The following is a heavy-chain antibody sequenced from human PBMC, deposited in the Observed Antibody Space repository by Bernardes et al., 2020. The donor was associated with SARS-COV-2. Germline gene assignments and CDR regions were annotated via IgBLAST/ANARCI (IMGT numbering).Heavy chain of an antibody. CDR3: ARMTLDISPAFVIVTEFSVDY. CDR1: GDSISSGGKY. J-gene: IGHJ4*02. V-gene: IGHV4-31*03. CDR2: IFHSGSA. D-gene: IGHD2-21*02. Sequence: SETLSLTCSVSGDSISSGGKYWSWIRQHPGKGLEWIGYIFHSGSAYYSPSLKSRVTISVDTSKNQFSLKLSSVTAADTAVYYCARMTLDISPAFVIVTEFSVDYWGQGTLVTVSS.